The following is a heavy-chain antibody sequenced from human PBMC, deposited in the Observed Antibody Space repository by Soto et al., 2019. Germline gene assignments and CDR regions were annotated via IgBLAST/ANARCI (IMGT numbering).Heavy chain of an antibody. J-gene: IGHJ6*02. CDR2: ITGSGAGT. V-gene: IGHV3-23*01. CDR3: AKSLAVAVRYYGMDV. Sequence: GGSLRLSCAASGFTFSSYAMTWVRQAPGKGLEYVSSITGSGAGTVYADSVKGRFTISRDNSKNMLYLQMNSLRAEDTAVYYCAKSLAVAVRYYGMDVWGQGTTVTVSS. CDR1: GFTFSSYA. D-gene: IGHD6-19*01.